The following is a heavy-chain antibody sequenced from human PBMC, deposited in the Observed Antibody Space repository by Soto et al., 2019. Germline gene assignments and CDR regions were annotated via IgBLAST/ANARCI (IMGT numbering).Heavy chain of an antibody. Sequence: GGSLRLSCAASGFTFSNYGMHWVRQAPGKGLEWVAVIWYDGSNKYYADSEKGRFTISRDNSKNTLFLQMHSLRAEDTAVYNCARDPFLGCVTTLYYYYMDVWGKGTPVTVSS. CDR2: IWYDGSNK. CDR3: ARDPFLGCVTTLYYYYMDV. J-gene: IGHJ6*03. CDR1: GFTFSNYG. V-gene: IGHV3-33*01. D-gene: IGHD4-17*01.